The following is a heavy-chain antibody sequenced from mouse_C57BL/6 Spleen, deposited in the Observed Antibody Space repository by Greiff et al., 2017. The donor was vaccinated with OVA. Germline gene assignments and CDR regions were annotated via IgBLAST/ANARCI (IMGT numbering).Heavy chain of an antibody. CDR2: INPYNGGT. D-gene: IGHD4-1*01. J-gene: IGHJ4*01. V-gene: IGHV1-19*01. CDR3: ARSDWDGNYAMDY. Sequence: EVQLQQSGPVLVKPGASVKMSCKASGYTFTDYYMNWVKQSHGKSLEWIGVINPYNGGTSYNQKFKGKATLTVDKSSSTAYMELNSLTPEDSAVYYCARSDWDGNYAMDYWGQGTSVTVSS. CDR1: GYTFTDYY.